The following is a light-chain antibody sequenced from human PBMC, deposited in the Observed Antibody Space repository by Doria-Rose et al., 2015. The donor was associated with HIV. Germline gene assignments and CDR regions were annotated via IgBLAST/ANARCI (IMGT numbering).Light chain of an antibody. J-gene: IGKJ1*01. CDR2: AAS. V-gene: IGKV1-39*01. Sequence: MTQSPSSLSASVGDRVTITCRASQNINRFLNWYQQKPGKVPKVLIYAASSLQSGVPSRFSGSGSGTNFTLTISSLQPEDFATYYCQRSFSTPRTFGQGTKVEIK. CDR3: QRSFSTPRT. CDR1: QNINRF.